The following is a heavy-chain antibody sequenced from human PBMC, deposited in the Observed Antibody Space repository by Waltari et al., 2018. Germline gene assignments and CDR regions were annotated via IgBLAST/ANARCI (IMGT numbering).Heavy chain of an antibody. J-gene: IGHJ4*02. CDR3: TRAGYYRFDY. Sequence: EVQLVESGGGLVQPGGSLSLSCVASGYTFSSYWMTWVRQAPGKGLVWGEPIKNDGTSTRCADAVKGRFTISRDNAKNTLYLQMNSLRAEDTAVYYCTRAGYYRFDYWGQGTLATVSS. D-gene: IGHD3-9*01. V-gene: IGHV3-74*01. CDR2: IKNDGTST. CDR1: GYTFSSYW.